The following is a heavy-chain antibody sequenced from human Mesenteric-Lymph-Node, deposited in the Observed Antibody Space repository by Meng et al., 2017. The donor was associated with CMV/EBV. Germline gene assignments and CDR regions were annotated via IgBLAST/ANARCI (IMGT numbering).Heavy chain of an antibody. CDR1: GFSFDTYS. V-gene: IGHV3-43D*03. Sequence: GGSLRLSCAASGFSFDTYSMHWVRQPPGKGLEWVSLISWNGGTTYYADSVKGRFTISRDNSKNSLYLQMNGLRAEDSALYYCAKQESMSTAYYYYAMDVWGRGTTVTVSS. J-gene: IGHJ6*02. CDR2: ISWNGGTT. D-gene: IGHD4-17*01. CDR3: AKQESMSTAYYYYAMDV.